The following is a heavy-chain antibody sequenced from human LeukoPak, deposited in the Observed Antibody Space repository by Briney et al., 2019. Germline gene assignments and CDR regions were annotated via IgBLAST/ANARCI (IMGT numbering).Heavy chain of an antibody. V-gene: IGHV3-11*04. Sequence: GGSLRLSCAASGFTFSDYYMSWIRQAPGKGLEWVSYISSSGSTIYYADSVKGRFTISRDNAKNSLYLQMNSLRAEDTAVYYCARDLKTGNHNAFDIWGQGTMVTVSS. CDR2: ISSSGSTI. CDR3: ARDLKTGNHNAFDI. J-gene: IGHJ3*02. CDR1: GFTFSDYY.